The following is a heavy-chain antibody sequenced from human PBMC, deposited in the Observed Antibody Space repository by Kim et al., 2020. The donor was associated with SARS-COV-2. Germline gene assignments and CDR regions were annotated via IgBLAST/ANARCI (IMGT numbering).Heavy chain of an antibody. D-gene: IGHD3-10*01. J-gene: IGHJ4*02. V-gene: IGHV3-48*02. CDR3: ARALKLSGSGSYQPN. Sequence: DSVKGRFSISGDEAKNSLYLQMHSLRDEDTAVYYCARALKLSGSGSYQPNWGQGTPVTVSS.